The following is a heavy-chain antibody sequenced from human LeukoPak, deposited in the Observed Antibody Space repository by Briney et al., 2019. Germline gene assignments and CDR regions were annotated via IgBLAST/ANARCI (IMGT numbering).Heavy chain of an antibody. CDR2: INPSGGST. Sequence: ASVKVSCKASGYTFTSYYMHWVRQAPGQGLEWMGIINPSGGSTSYAQKFQGRATIVADESTSTAYMELSSLRSEDTAVYYCARGALYSVSYKSYFDYWGQGTLVSVSS. CDR3: ARGALYSVSYKSYFDY. V-gene: IGHV1-46*01. D-gene: IGHD1-26*01. CDR1: GYTFTSYY. J-gene: IGHJ4*02.